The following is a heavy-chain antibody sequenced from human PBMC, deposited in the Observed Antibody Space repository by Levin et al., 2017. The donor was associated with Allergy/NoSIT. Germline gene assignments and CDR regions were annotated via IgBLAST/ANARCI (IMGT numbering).Heavy chain of an antibody. CDR2: IYYSGST. J-gene: IGHJ6*02. CDR3: ARVDNYYYGMDV. Sequence: SETLSLTCTVSDGSISSGGYYWSWIRQHPGKGLEWIGYIYYSGSTYYNPSLKSRVTISIDTSKNQFSLKLSSVTAADTAVYYCARVDNYYYGMDVWGQGTTVTVSS. V-gene: IGHV4-31*03. CDR1: DGSISSGGYY.